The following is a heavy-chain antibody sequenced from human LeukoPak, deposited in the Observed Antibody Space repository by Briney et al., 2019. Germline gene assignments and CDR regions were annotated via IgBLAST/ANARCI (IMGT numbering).Heavy chain of an antibody. D-gene: IGHD4-17*01. CDR3: ATDDYGAQDY. V-gene: IGHV3-48*03. CDR1: GFTFSSYE. Sequence: GGSLRLSCAASGFTFSSYEMNWVRQAPGKGLEWVSYISSSGSTIYYADSVKGRFTISRDNAKNSLYLQMNSLRVEDTAVYYCATDDYGAQDYWGRGTLVTVSS. CDR2: ISSSGSTI. J-gene: IGHJ4*02.